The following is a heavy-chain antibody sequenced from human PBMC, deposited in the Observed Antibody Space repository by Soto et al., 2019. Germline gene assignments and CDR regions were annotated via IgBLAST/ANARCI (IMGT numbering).Heavy chain of an antibody. CDR1: GYTFTSYG. CDR3: ARESGGATATLDYYYFYMDV. Sequence: ASVKVSCKASGYTFTSYGISWVRQAPGQGLEWMGWMSANSGDTKYAQKFKGRVTMTRDTSVRTAFMELNWLKSDDTAVYYCARESGGATATLDYYYFYMDVWGIGTTVTVSS. D-gene: IGHD5-12*01. CDR2: MSANSGDT. J-gene: IGHJ6*03. V-gene: IGHV1-18*01.